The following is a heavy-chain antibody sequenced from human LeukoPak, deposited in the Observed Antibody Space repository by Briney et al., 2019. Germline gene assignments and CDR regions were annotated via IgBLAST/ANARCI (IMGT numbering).Heavy chain of an antibody. CDR1: AFIFNNAW. D-gene: IGHD3-10*01. CDR2: IKSKTDGGTT. CDR3: ARDLPAGVRAYFDY. V-gene: IGHV3-15*01. J-gene: IGHJ4*02. Sequence: GGFLRLSCATSAFIFNNAWMSWVRQAPGKGLEWVGRIKSKTDGGTTDYAAPVKGRFTISRDDSKNTLYLQMNSLKTEDTAVYYCARDLPAGVRAYFDYWGQGTLVTVSS.